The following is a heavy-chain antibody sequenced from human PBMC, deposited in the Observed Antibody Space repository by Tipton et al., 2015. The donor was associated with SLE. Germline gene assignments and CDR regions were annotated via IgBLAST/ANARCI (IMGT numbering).Heavy chain of an antibody. V-gene: IGHV1-69*01. CDR2: IIPIFGTA. Sequence: QVQLVQSGAEVKKPGSSVKVSCKASGGTFSSYAISWVRQAPGQGLEWMGGIIPIFGTANYAQKFQGRVTITTDESTSTAYMELSSLRSEDTAVYYCASGQLAAAGTPVYFDYWGQGTLVTVSS. J-gene: IGHJ4*02. CDR1: GGTFSSYA. CDR3: ASGQLAAAGTPVYFDY. D-gene: IGHD6-13*01.